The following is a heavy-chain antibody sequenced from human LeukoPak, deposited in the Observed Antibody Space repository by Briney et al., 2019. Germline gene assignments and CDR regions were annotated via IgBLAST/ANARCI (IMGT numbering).Heavy chain of an antibody. CDR2: IRYEGHYK. Sequence: GGSLRLSCVASGFTFSGFAMIWVRQAPGKGLDWVTFIRYEGHYKYYADSVTGRFTVSRDNSKNTVYLQMNNLMTEDTAVYYCAKTRGVEGAFDIWGQGTRVTVSS. CDR3: AKTRGVEGAFDI. CDR1: GFTFSGFA. D-gene: IGHD2-21*01. J-gene: IGHJ3*02. V-gene: IGHV3-30*02.